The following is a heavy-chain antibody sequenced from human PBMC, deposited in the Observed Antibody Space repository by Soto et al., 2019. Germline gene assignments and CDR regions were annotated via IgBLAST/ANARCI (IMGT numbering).Heavy chain of an antibody. CDR3: AKEYEYSSGWERIDY. Sequence: EVPLLESGGGLVQPGGSLRLSCAASGFTFSSYAMSWVRQAPGKGLEWVSAISGSGGSTYYADSVKGRFTISRDNSKNTLYLQMTSLRAEETAVYDGAKEYEYSSGWERIDYWGQGTLVTVSS. V-gene: IGHV3-23*01. J-gene: IGHJ4*02. D-gene: IGHD6-19*01. CDR2: ISGSGGST. CDR1: GFTFSSYA.